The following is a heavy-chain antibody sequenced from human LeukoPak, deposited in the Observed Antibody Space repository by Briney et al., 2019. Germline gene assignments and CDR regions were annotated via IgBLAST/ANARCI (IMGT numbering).Heavy chain of an antibody. CDR3: ASDTSGYSYGFAWFDP. CDR1: GYSFTSYW. D-gene: IGHD5-18*01. Sequence: GESLKISCKGSGYSFTSYWISWVRQMPGKGLERMGRIDPSDSYTNYSPSFQGHVTISADKSISTAYLQWSSLKASDTAMYYCASDTSGYSYGFAWFDPWGQGTLVTVSS. V-gene: IGHV5-10-1*01. J-gene: IGHJ5*02. CDR2: IDPSDSYT.